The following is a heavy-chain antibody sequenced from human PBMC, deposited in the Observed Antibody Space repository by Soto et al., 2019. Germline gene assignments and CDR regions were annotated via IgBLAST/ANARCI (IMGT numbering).Heavy chain of an antibody. J-gene: IGHJ4*02. Sequence: GGSLRLSCSASGFNFSIYAMHWVRQAPGKGLEYVSSISTNGGSTDYADSVKGRFTISRDNSKNTVYLQMSSLRVEDTAVYYCVKGEYYYDSSGYYPFDYWGQGTLVTVSS. D-gene: IGHD3-22*01. CDR3: VKGEYYYDSSGYYPFDY. CDR2: ISTNGGST. V-gene: IGHV3-64D*06. CDR1: GFNFSIYA.